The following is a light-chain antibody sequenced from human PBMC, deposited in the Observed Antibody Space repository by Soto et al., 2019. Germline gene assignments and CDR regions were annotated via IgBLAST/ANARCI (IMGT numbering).Light chain of an antibody. CDR3: QQYENRPT. V-gene: IGKV1-33*01. J-gene: IGKJ5*01. CDR1: HNITNY. CDR2: DAS. Sequence: DIQMTQSPSFLSAPVGVRVTITCQASHNITNYLNWYQQKPGRAPKLLIYDASNLKAGVTSRFRGSGSGTDFTFTISRLQPEDIATYYCQQYENRPTFGQWTRMEIK.